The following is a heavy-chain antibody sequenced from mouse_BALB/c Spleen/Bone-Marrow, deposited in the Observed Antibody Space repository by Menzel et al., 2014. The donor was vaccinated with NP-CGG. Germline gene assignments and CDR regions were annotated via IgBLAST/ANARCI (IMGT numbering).Heavy chain of an antibody. D-gene: IGHD2-2*01. V-gene: IGHV1S22*01. J-gene: IGHJ3*01. Sequence: LQQPGSELVRPGASVKLSCKASGYTFTSYWMHWVKQRPGQGLGWIGNIYPGSGSTNYDEKFKSKATLTVDTSSSTAYMQLSSLTSEDSAVYYCTRSGYDVAYWGQGTLVTVSA. CDR2: IYPGSGST. CDR1: GYTFTSYW. CDR3: TRSGYDVAY.